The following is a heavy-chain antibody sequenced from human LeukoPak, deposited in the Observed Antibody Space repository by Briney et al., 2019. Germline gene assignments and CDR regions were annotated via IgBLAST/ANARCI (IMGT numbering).Heavy chain of an antibody. CDR3: ARVVEPYGSGSYYNALAGWFDP. CDR2: IIPILGIA. D-gene: IGHD3-10*01. Sequence: SVKVSCKASGGTFSSYAISWVRQAPGQGLEWMGRIIPILGIANYAQKFQGRVTITADKSTSTAYMELSSLRSEDTAVYYCARVVEPYGSGSYYNALAGWFDPWGQGTLVTVSS. CDR1: GGTFSSYA. J-gene: IGHJ5*02. V-gene: IGHV1-69*04.